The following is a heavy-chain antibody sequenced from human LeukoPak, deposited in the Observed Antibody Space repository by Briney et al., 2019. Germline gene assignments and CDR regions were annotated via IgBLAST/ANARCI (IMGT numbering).Heavy chain of an antibody. J-gene: IGHJ5*02. CDR3: ARISELGYDWFDP. CDR2: IYTSGST. CDR1: GGSISSYY. D-gene: IGHD1-7*01. V-gene: IGHV4-4*09. Sequence: TETLSLTCTVSGGSISSYYWSWIRQPPGKALEWIGYIYTSGSTNYNPSLKSRVTISVDTSKNQFSLKQSSVTAADTAVYYCARISELGYDWFDPWGQGTLVTVSS.